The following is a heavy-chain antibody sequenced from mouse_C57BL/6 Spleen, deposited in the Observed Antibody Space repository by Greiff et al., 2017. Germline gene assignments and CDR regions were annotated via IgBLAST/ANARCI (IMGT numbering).Heavy chain of an antibody. Sequence: EVMLVESGGGLVKPGGSLKLSCAASGFTFSDYGMHWVRQAPGKGLEWVAYISSGSSTIYYADTVKGRFTISRDNAKNTLFLQMTSLRSEDTAMYYCARPFYGSSYYWFADWGQGTLVTVSA. CDR3: ARPFYGSSYYWFAD. V-gene: IGHV5-17*01. CDR2: ISSGSSTI. J-gene: IGHJ3*01. CDR1: GFTFSDYG. D-gene: IGHD1-1*01.